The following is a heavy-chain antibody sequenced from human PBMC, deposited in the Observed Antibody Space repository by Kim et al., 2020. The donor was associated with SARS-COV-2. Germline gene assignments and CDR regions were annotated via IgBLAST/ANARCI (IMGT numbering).Heavy chain of an antibody. CDR2: ISAYNGNT. J-gene: IGHJ6*02. CDR3: ARDGPPDIVVVPAKVIYYYYYGMDV. V-gene: IGHV1-18*01. D-gene: IGHD2-2*01. Sequence: ASVKVSCKASGYTFTSYGISWVRQAPGQGLEWMGWISAYNGNTNYAQKLQGRVTMTTDTSTSTAYMELRSLRSDDTAVYYCARDGPPDIVVVPAKVIYYYYYGMDVWGQGTTVTVSS. CDR1: GYTFTSYG.